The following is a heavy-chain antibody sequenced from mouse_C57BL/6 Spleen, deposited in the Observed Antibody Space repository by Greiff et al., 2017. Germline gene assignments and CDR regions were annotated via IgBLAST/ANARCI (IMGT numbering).Heavy chain of an antibody. J-gene: IGHJ4*01. CDR2: INPSTGGT. CDR1: GYSFTGYY. CDR3: ARGADAMDY. Sequence: VQLQQSGPELVKPGASVKISCKASGYSFTGYYMNWVKQSPEKSLEWIGEINPSTGGTTYNQKFKSKATLTVDKSSSTAYMQLKSLTSEDSAVYDCARGADAMDYWGQGTSVTVSS. V-gene: IGHV1-42*01.